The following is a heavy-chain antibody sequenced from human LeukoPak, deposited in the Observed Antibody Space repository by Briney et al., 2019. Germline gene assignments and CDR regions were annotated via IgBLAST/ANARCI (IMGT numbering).Heavy chain of an antibody. CDR3: VKEGSRTFDSKYYFDY. CDR1: GFTFSSYA. Sequence: PGGSLRLSCSTSGFTFSSYAMHWVRQAPGKGLEYVSAISSNGGSTYSADSVKGRFTISRDNSKNTLYLQMSSLRAEDTAVYYCVKEGSRTFDSKYYFDYWGQGTLVTVSS. V-gene: IGHV3-64D*06. J-gene: IGHJ4*02. CDR2: ISSNGGST. D-gene: IGHD2/OR15-2a*01.